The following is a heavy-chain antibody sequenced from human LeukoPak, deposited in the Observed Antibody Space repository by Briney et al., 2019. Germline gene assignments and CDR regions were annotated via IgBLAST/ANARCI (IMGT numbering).Heavy chain of an antibody. J-gene: IGHJ3*02. Sequence: ASVKVSCKASGGTFSSYAISWVRQAPGQGLEWMGGIIPIFGTANYAQKFQGRVTITTDESTSTAYMELSSLRSEDTAVYYCARDFGGLSVVVPAAPKIWGQGTMVTVSS. V-gene: IGHV1-69*05. CDR3: ARDFGGLSVVVPAAPKI. D-gene: IGHD2-2*01. CDR1: GGTFSSYA. CDR2: IIPIFGTA.